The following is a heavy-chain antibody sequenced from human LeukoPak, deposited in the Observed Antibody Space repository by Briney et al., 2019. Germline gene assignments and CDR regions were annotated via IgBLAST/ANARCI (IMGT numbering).Heavy chain of an antibody. Sequence: GGSLRLSCSASGFTFSNSNMNWVRQAPGKGLEWISVIYSGGSTHYADSVKGRFTISRDNSKNTLFLQMNSLRAEDTAVYYCAKEEQQFDYFDYWGQGTLVTVSS. CDR1: GFTFSNSN. CDR2: IYSGGST. D-gene: IGHD6-6*01. CDR3: AKEEQQFDYFDY. J-gene: IGHJ4*02. V-gene: IGHV3-53*01.